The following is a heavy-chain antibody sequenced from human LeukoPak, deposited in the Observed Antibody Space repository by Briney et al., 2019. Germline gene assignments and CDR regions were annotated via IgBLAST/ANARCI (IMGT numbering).Heavy chain of an antibody. CDR2: ISSSSSYI. CDR3: AKGGPYYYDSSGYYWVFDY. CDR1: GFTLSSYS. Sequence: GGSLRLSCAASGFTLSSYSMNWVRQAPGKGLEWVSSISSSSSYIYYGDSVKGRFTISRDNAKNSLYLQMNSLRAEDTALYYCAKGGPYYYDSSGYYWVFDYWGQGTLVTVSS. J-gene: IGHJ4*02. D-gene: IGHD3-22*01. V-gene: IGHV3-21*04.